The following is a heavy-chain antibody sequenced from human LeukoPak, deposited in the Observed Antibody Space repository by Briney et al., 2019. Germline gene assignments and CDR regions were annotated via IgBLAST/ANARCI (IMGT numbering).Heavy chain of an antibody. CDR2: ISYDGNNK. V-gene: IGHV3-30-3*01. Sequence: PGGSLRLSCAASGFIFSSYALHWVRQAPGKGLEWVAVISYDGNNKYYADSVKDRFIISRDNSKNTLFLQMNNLRPEDTALYYCAKDRRYYYDTSEGFGLEYWGLGTLVTVSS. CDR3: AKDRRYYYDTSEGFGLEY. J-gene: IGHJ4*02. CDR1: GFIFSSYA. D-gene: IGHD3-22*01.